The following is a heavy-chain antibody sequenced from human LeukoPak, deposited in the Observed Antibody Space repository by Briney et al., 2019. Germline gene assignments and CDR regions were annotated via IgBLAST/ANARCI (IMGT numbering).Heavy chain of an antibody. J-gene: IGHJ4*02. V-gene: IGHV3-13*01. CDR1: GFTFSSYD. CDR3: AREARDNSGWWYFDY. CDR2: IGTAGDT. D-gene: IGHD6-19*01. Sequence: GGSLRLSCAASGFTFSSYDMHWVRQATGKGLEWVSAIGTAGDTYYPGSVKGRFTISRENAKNSLYLQMNSLRAGDTAVYYCAREARDNSGWWYFDYWGQGTPVTVSS.